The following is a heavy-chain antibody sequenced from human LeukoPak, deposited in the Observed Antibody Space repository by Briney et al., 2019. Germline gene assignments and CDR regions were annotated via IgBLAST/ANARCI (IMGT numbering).Heavy chain of an antibody. CDR1: GFTFSSYS. J-gene: IGHJ4*02. CDR2: ISSSSSYI. Sequence: GGSLRLSCAASGFTFSSYSMNWVRQAPGKGLEWVSSISSSSSYIYYADSVKGRFTISRDNAKNSLYLQMNSLRAEDTAVYYCARDSRSPYAYFDYWGQGTLVTVSS. CDR3: ARDSRSPYAYFDY. V-gene: IGHV3-21*01.